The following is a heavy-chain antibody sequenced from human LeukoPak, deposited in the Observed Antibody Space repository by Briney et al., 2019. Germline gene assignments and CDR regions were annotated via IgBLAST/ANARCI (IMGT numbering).Heavy chain of an antibody. CDR3: ARASGYSLDY. Sequence: GGSLRLSCAASGFTVSSNYMSWVRQAPGKGLEWVATISGSGSSTYYGDSVKGRFTISRDNSKNTLYLQMNSLRAEDTAVYYCARASGYSLDYWGQGTLVTVSS. CDR2: ISGSGSST. D-gene: IGHD5-18*01. V-gene: IGHV3-23*01. CDR1: GFTVSSNY. J-gene: IGHJ4*02.